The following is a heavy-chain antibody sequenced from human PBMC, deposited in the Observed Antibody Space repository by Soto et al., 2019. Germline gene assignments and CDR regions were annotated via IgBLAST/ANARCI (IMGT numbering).Heavy chain of an antibody. V-gene: IGHV4-59*01. CDR1: GDSIKTNQ. CDR3: AGDHMGSLDY. J-gene: IGHJ4*02. CDR2: ISNSGTA. D-gene: IGHD3-10*01. Sequence: PSETLSLTCIVSGDSIKTNQWGWIRQPPGKGLEWIAYISNSGTANHNPSLKSRVTMSIDMARNQFSLHLNSVTAADTAVYYCAGDHMGSLDYWGQGILGTVAS.